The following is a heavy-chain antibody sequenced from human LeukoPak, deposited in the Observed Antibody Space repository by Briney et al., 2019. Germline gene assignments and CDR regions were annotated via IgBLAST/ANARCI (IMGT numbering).Heavy chain of an antibody. J-gene: IGHJ6*03. Sequence: VASVKVSCKASGYTFTGYYMHWVRQAPGQGLEWMGRINPNSGGTNYAQKFQGRVTMTRDTSISTAYMELSRLRSDGTAVYHCAREFGDYVSPYYYMDVWGKGTTVTVSS. CDR3: AREFGDYVSPYYYMDV. CDR1: GYTFTGYY. D-gene: IGHD4-17*01. V-gene: IGHV1-2*06. CDR2: INPNSGGT.